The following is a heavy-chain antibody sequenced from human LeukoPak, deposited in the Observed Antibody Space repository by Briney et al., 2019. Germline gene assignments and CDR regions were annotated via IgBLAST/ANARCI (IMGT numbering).Heavy chain of an antibody. CDR2: FSYSGST. V-gene: IGHV4-59*08. CDR3: ARHRYCSSTSCYGWFDP. CDR1: GVSISTYY. J-gene: IGHJ5*02. D-gene: IGHD2-2*01. Sequence: SETLSLTCSVSGVSISTYYWIWIRQPPAKGLEWMGFFSYSGSTKYNPSLKSRVTMSVDTSKNQFSLKLSSVTAADTAVYYCARHRYCSSTSCYGWFDPWGQGTLVTVSS.